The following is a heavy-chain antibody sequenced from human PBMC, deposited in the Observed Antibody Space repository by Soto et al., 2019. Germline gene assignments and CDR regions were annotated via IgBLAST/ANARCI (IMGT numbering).Heavy chain of an antibody. D-gene: IGHD6-6*01. CDR2: ISYDGSNK. CDR1: GFTFSSYG. CDR3: AKAGQLAVFDY. V-gene: IGHV3-30*18. J-gene: IGHJ4*02. Sequence: QAGGSLRLSCAASGFTFSSYGMHWVRQAPGKGLEWVAVISYDGSNKYYADSVKGRFTISRDNSKNTLYLQMNSLRAEDTAVYYCAKAGQLAVFDYWGQGTLVTVSS.